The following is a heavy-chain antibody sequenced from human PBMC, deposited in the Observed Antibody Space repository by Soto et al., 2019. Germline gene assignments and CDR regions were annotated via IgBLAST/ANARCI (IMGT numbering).Heavy chain of an antibody. CDR1: GFTFSTYG. CDR3: TRDRFSLLRGVFDS. J-gene: IGHJ4*02. D-gene: IGHD3-10*01. Sequence: PGGSLRLSCAASGFTFSTYGMHWVRQAPGKGLEWVAVIRSDGNSKYYADSVKGRFNISRDNSKNTLYLQMSSLRVEDTAIYYCTRDRFSLLRGVFDSWGQGTLVTVSS. CDR2: IRSDGNSK. V-gene: IGHV3-33*01.